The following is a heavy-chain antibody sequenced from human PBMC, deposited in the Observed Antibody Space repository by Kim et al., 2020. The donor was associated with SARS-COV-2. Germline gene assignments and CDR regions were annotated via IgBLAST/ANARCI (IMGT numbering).Heavy chain of an antibody. CDR3: AKSSSTWEKDAFDI. D-gene: IGHD2-2*01. J-gene: IGHJ3*02. V-gene: IGHV3-23*01. Sequence: ADYVRGRFTSSRDKSKHTLYLQMNSLSADDTAVYYCAKSSSTWEKDAFDIWGQGTMVTVSS.